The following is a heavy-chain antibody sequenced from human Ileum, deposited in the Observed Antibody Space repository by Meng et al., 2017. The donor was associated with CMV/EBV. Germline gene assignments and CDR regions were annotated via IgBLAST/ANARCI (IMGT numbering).Heavy chain of an antibody. J-gene: IGHJ4*02. CDR2: ISYDGSNK. V-gene: IGHV3-30*04. CDR3: ARGYCSSTSCYPLDY. CDR1: GLTFSSYA. D-gene: IGHD2-2*01. Sequence: SGLTFSSYAMHWVRQAPGKGLEWVAVISYDGSNKYYADSVKGRFTISRDNSKNTLYLQMNSLRAEDTAVYYCARGYCSSTSCYPLDYWGQGTLVTVSS.